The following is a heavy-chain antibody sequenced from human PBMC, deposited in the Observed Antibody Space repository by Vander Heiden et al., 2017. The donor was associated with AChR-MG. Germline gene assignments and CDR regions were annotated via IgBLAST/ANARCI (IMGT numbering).Heavy chain of an antibody. CDR1: GGSIRSSSYY. V-gene: IGHV4-39*01. J-gene: IGHJ4*02. CDR3: GRLVAYDNSGYSLVGGRFFDY. Sequence: QLQLQESGPGLVKPSETLSLTCTVSGGSIRSSSYYWGWIRQPPGKGLEWIGGLYYSGSTYYNPSLKSRVTISVDTSRNQFSLSLSSVTAADTAVYYCGRLVAYDNSGYSLVGGRFFDYWGQGILVTISS. CDR2: LYYSGST. D-gene: IGHD3-22*01.